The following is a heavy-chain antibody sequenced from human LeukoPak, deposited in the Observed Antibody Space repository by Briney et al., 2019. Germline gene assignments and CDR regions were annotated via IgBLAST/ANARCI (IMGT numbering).Heavy chain of an antibody. CDR3: ARGQRYSSSWYGTLGY. D-gene: IGHD6-13*01. J-gene: IGHJ4*02. CDR1: GGSFSGYY. Sequence: SETLSLTCAVYGGSFSGYYWSWIRQPPGKGLEWIGEINHNGSTNYNPSLKSRVTISVDTSKNQFSLKLSSVTAADTAVYYCARGQRYSSSWYGTLGYWGQGTLVTVSS. V-gene: IGHV4-34*01. CDR2: INHNGST.